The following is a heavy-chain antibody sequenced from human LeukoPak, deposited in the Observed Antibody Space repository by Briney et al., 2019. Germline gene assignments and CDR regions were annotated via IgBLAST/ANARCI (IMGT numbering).Heavy chain of an antibody. Sequence: GGSLRLSCAASGFTFRSAAMTWVRQGPEKGLQWVSLISSTGYNSYYADSVKGRFTVSRDNSKNIVYLQMNSLRAEDTALYYCVKDIQAANWGQGTLVTVSS. CDR1: GFTFRSAA. J-gene: IGHJ1*01. V-gene: IGHV3-23*01. CDR3: VKDIQAAN. CDR2: ISSTGYNS. D-gene: IGHD5-18*01.